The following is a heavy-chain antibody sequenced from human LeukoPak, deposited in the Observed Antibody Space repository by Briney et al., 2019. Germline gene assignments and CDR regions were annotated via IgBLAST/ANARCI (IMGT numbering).Heavy chain of an antibody. CDR3: ARPSTGYSSGWYGY. CDR1: GYTFTGYY. D-gene: IGHD6-19*01. CDR2: INPNSGGT. Sequence: ASVKVSCKASGYTFTGYYMHWVRPAPGQGLEWMGWINPNSGGTNYAQKFQGRVTMTRDTSISTAYMELSRLRSDDTAVYYCARPSTGYSSGWYGYWGQGTLVTVSS. V-gene: IGHV1-2*02. J-gene: IGHJ4*02.